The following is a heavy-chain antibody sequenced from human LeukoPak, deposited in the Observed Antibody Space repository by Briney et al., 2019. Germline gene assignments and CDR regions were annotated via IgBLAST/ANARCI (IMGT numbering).Heavy chain of an antibody. V-gene: IGHV3-33*06. CDR1: GFTFSSYG. Sequence: GRSLRLSCAASGFTFSSYGMHWVRQAPGKGLEWVALIWYDGSNKYYADSVKGRFTISRDNSKNTLYLQMNSLRAEDTAVYYRAKAGYSSSSFDYYYYMDVWGKGTTVTVSS. J-gene: IGHJ6*03. CDR2: IWYDGSNK. CDR3: AKAGYSSSSFDYYYYMDV. D-gene: IGHD6-6*01.